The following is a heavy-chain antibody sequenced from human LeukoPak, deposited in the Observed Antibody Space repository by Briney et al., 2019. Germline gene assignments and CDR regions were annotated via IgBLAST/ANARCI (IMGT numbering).Heavy chain of an antibody. CDR3: ARALQINRDTAMVTGIVAWFDP. J-gene: IGHJ5*02. V-gene: IGHV1-46*01. Sequence: ASVKVSCKASGYTFTSYDINWVRQATGQGLEWMGIINPSGGSTSYAQKFQGRVTMTRDTSTSTVYMELSSLRSEDTAVYYCARALQINRDTAMVTGIVAWFDPWGQGTLVTVSS. CDR2: INPSGGST. D-gene: IGHD5-18*01. CDR1: GYTFTSYD.